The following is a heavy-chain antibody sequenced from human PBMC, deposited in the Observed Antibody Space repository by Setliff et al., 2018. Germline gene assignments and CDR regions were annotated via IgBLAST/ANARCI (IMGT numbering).Heavy chain of an antibody. CDR3: AREGYSSLIGWFDP. V-gene: IGHV4-34*01. D-gene: IGHD6-13*01. J-gene: IGHJ5*02. Sequence: SETLSLTCAVYGGSFSGYYWSWIRQPPGKGLEWIGEINHSGSTNYNPSLKSRVTISVDTSKNQFSLKLSSVTAADTAVYYCAREGYSSLIGWFDPWGQGTLVTVSS. CDR1: GGSFSGYY. CDR2: INHSGST.